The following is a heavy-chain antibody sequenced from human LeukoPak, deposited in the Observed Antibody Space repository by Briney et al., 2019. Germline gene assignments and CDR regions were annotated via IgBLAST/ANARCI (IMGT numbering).Heavy chain of an antibody. CDR1: GGSFSDYQ. V-gene: IGHV4-34*01. CDR3: ARGGLRGYTYGHWYFDL. J-gene: IGHJ2*01. D-gene: IGHD5-18*01. Sequence: SETLSLTCAVYGGSFSDYQWSWIRQPPGKGLEWIGQIHHSGRTNYNPSLESRVTMSVDTSKNQFSLKLTSVTAADTAVYYCARGGLRGYTYGHWYFDLWGRGTLVPVSS. CDR2: IHHSGRT.